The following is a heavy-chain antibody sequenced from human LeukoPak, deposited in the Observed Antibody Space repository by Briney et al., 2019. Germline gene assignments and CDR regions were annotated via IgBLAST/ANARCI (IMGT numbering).Heavy chain of an antibody. CDR3: ARDLTYYYDSSGYYSNGMDV. V-gene: IGHV4-39*07. CDR1: SGSISSASYY. J-gene: IGHJ6*02. D-gene: IGHD3-22*01. CDR2: IYYSGST. Sequence: SETLSLTCTVSSGSISSASYYWGWIRQPPGKGLYWIVTIYYSGSTYYNPSLRSRVTISVDTSKNQFSLKLCSVTAADTAVYYCARDLTYYYDSSGYYSNGMDVWGQGTTVTVSS.